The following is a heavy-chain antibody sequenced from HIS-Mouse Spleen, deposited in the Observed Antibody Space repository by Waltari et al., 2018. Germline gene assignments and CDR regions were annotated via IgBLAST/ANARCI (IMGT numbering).Heavy chain of an antibody. D-gene: IGHD3-3*02. CDR2: ISAYNGNT. CDR1: GYPFTSSG. J-gene: IGHJ4*02. CDR3: ARSFLEWLLYFDY. Sequence: QVQLVQSGAEVKKPGASVTVSCKASGYPFTSSGLSWVRQSPGQGLEWMGWISAYNGNTNYAQKLQGRVTMTTDTSTSTAYMELRSLRSDDTTVYYCARSFLEWLLYFDYWGQGTLVTVSS. V-gene: IGHV1-18*01.